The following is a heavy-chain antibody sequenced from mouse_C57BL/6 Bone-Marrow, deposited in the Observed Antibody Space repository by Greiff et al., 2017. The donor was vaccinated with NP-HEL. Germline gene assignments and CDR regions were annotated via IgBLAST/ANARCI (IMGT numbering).Heavy chain of an antibody. CDR3: ARPFITTVVADWYFDV. J-gene: IGHJ1*03. CDR1: GFTFSSYG. Sequence: DVMLVESGGDLVKPGGSLKLSCAASGFTFSSYGMSWVRQTPDKRLEWVATISSGGSYTYYPDSVTGRFTISRDNAKNTLYLQKSNLKSEDTAMYYCARPFITTVVADWYFDVWGTGTTVTVSS. CDR2: ISSGGSYT. D-gene: IGHD1-1*01. V-gene: IGHV5-6*02.